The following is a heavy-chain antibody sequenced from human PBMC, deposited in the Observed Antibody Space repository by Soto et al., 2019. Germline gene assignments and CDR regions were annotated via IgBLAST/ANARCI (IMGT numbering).Heavy chain of an antibody. Sequence: TLRLSCAASGFTISTYAMSWVRQAPGKGLEWVSAISDRGDTTHYADSVKGRFTISRDTSKNTLYLQMNTLRAEDTAVYFCAKDKDGTTSFDDWGQGTLVTVSS. CDR1: GFTISTYA. J-gene: IGHJ4*02. D-gene: IGHD1-1*01. CDR2: ISDRGDTT. CDR3: AKDKDGTTSFDD. V-gene: IGHV3-23*01.